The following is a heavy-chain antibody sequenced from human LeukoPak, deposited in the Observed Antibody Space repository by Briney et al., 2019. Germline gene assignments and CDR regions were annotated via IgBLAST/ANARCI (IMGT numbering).Heavy chain of an antibody. CDR2: ISYDGSNK. CDR3: ARGAPPYCGGDCYSGTFDY. D-gene: IGHD2-21*02. CDR1: GFTFSSYA. J-gene: IGHJ4*02. Sequence: GGSLRLSCAASGFTFSSYAMHWVRQAPGKGLEWVAVISYDGSNKYYADSVKGRFTISRDNSKNTLYLQMNSLRAEDTAVYYCARGAPPYCGGDCYSGTFDYWGQGTLVTVSS. V-gene: IGHV3-30*04.